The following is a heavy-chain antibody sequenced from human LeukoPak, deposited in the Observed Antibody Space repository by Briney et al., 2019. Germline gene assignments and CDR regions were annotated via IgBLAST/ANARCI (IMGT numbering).Heavy chain of an antibody. V-gene: IGHV4-31*03. CDR3: ARGGYSYGSQEMGWYFDL. D-gene: IGHD5-18*01. CDR1: GGSISSGGYY. J-gene: IGHJ2*01. Sequence: PSQTLSLTCIVSGGSISSGGYYWSWIRQHPGKGLEWIGYIYYGGSTYYNPSLKSRVTISVDTSKNQFSLKLSSVTAADTAVYYCARGGYSYGSQEMGWYFDLWGRGTLVTVSS. CDR2: IYYGGST.